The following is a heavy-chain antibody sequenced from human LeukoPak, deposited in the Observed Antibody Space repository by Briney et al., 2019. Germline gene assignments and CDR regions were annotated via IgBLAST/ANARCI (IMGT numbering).Heavy chain of an antibody. D-gene: IGHD4-17*01. J-gene: IGHJ4*02. CDR3: RTDRYGDYGDYIDY. CDR1: GYTFTGYY. CDR2: INPNSGGT. V-gene: IGHV1-2*02. Sequence: ASVKVSCKASGYTFTGYYMHWVRQAPGQGLEWMGWINPNSGGTNYAQKFQDRVTTTRDTSISTAYMELSRLRSDDTAVYYCRTDRYGDYGDYIDYWGQGTLVTVSS.